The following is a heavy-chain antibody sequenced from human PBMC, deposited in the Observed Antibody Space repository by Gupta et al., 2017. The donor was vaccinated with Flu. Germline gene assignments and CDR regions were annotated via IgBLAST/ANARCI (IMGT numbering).Heavy chain of an antibody. V-gene: IGHV3-74*01. CDR2: INSDGSST. Sequence: ASGFSFSSYWMHWVRQAPGKGLVWVSRINSDGSSTSYADSVKGRFTISRDNAKNTLYLQMNSLRAEDTAVYYCARGGPYSGSAFDIWGQGTMVTVSS. CDR1: GFSFSSYW. J-gene: IGHJ3*02. D-gene: IGHD1-26*01. CDR3: ARGGPYSGSAFDI.